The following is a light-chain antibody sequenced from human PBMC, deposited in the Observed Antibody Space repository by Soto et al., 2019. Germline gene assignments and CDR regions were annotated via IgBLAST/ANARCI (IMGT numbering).Light chain of an antibody. J-gene: IGLJ1*01. V-gene: IGLV2-14*01. CDR3: VSCATSTTLYV. CDR1: SSDVGSFNY. CDR2: EVT. Sequence: QSVLTQPASVSGSPGQSITISCTATSSDVGSFNYVSWYQHHPGKAPKLMIYEVTSRPSGVSNRFSGSKSGNTASLTISGLQAEDEADYYCVSCATSTTLYVFGSGTKLTVL.